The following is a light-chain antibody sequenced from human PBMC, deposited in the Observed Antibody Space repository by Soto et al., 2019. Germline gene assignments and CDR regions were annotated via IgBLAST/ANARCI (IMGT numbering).Light chain of an antibody. CDR1: SSNIGAGYD. J-gene: IGLJ3*02. CDR2: GNS. V-gene: IGLV1-40*01. Sequence: SCTGSSSNIGAGYDVHWYQQLPGTAPKLLIYGNSNRPSGVPDRSSGATSGTSASLAITGLQAEDEADSYCQSYDGSRSAWVFGGGTKDTVL. CDR3: QSYDGSRSAWV.